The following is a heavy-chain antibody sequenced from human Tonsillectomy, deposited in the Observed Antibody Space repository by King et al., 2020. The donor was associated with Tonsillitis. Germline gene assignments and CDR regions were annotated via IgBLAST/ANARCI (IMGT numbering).Heavy chain of an antibody. Sequence: ITLKESGPTLVKPTQTLTLTCTFSGFSLSTSGVGVGWVRQPPGKALECLAIIYWDDDKRYSPSLKSRLTITKDTSKNQVFLTMINMDPVDTATYYCAHSCTFYGVWSGPEQRYGVDVWGQGTTVPVPS. CDR2: IYWDDDK. CDR3: AHSCTFYGVWSGPEQRYGVDV. V-gene: IGHV2-5*02. J-gene: IGHJ6*02. CDR1: GFSLSTSGVG. D-gene: IGHD3-3*01.